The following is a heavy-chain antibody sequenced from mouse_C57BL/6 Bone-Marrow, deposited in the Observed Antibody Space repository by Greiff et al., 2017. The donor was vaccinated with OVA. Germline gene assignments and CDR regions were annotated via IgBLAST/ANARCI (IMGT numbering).Heavy chain of an antibody. D-gene: IGHD1-1*01. Sequence: QVQLQQSGAELARPGASVKLSCEASGYTFTSYGISWVKQRTGQGLEWIGEIYPRSGNTYYNEKFKGKATMTADKSYSTAYMELRSLTSEDSAVYFCARWYYGSIYAMDYWGQGTSVTVSS. V-gene: IGHV1-81*01. CDR1: GYTFTSYG. J-gene: IGHJ4*01. CDR2: IYPRSGNT. CDR3: ARWYYGSIYAMDY.